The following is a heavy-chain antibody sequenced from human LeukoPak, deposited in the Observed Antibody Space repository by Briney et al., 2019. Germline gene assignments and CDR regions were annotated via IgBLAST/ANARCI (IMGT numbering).Heavy chain of an antibody. J-gene: IGHJ4*02. CDR2: INHSGST. D-gene: IGHD3-16*01. CDR1: GGSFSGYY. V-gene: IGHV4-34*03. CDR3: FADRGGDQGDS. Sequence: SETLSLTCAVYGGSFSGYYWSWIRQPPGKGLEWIGEINHSGSTNYNPSLKSRVTISVDTSKNQFSLKLTSVTAADTAVYFCFADRGGDQGDSWGQGTLVTVSS.